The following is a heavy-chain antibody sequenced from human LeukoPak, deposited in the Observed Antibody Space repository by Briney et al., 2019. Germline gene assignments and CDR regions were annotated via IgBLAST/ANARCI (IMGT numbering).Heavy chain of an antibody. CDR3: ARTRGYGYVDY. V-gene: IGHV1-46*01. Sequence: ASVKVSCKASGYTFTTSYMHWVRQSPGQGLEWMGIISSGDGTTNYAQKCQDRVTMRTDTSASTVYLDLSSLRSEDTAVYYCARTRGYGYVDYWGQGTLVTVSS. J-gene: IGHJ4*02. D-gene: IGHD2-15*01. CDR1: GYTFTTSY. CDR2: ISSGDGTT.